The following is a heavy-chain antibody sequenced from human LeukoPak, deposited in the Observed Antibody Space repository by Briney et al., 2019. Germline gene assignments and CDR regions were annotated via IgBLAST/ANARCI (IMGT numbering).Heavy chain of an antibody. V-gene: IGHV1-18*01. CDR1: GYTFTSYG. CDR2: ISVYNGNT. Sequence: GASVKVSCKASGYTFTSYGISWVRQAPGQGLEWMGWISVYNGNTNYAQKLQGRVTITADESTSTAYMELSSLRSEDTAVYYCARETSGDRDFDYWGQGTLVTVSS. CDR3: ARETSGDRDFDY. D-gene: IGHD7-27*01. J-gene: IGHJ4*02.